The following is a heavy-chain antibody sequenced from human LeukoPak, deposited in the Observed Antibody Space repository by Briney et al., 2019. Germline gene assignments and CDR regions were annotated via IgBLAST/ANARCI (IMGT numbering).Heavy chain of an antibody. J-gene: IGHJ4*02. V-gene: IGHV3-33*06. CDR1: GLTYSHYG. Sequence: GRSVRLSCAASGLTYSHYGMHWVRQAPGKGLEWVAVIWSDATEQYYADAVKGRFTISRDNSRKTVYLQMNSLRGEDTAVYYCAKDAQRGFDYSNSLEYWGQGILVTVSP. D-gene: IGHD4-11*01. CDR2: IWSDATEQ. CDR3: AKDAQRGFDYSNSLEY.